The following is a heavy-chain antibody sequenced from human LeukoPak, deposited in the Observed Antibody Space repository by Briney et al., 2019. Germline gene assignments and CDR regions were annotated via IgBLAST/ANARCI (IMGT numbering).Heavy chain of an antibody. CDR2: INTNTGNP. D-gene: IGHD6-19*01. J-gene: IGHJ4*02. CDR3: ATDLKKGDSGCFDY. V-gene: IGHV7-4-1*02. Sequence: ASVKVSCKASGYTFTSSALNWVRQAPGQGLEWMGWINTNTGNPTYAQGFTGRFVFSLDTSVSTAYLHISSLKAEDTAVYHCATDLKKGDSGCFDYWGQGTLVTVSS. CDR1: GYTFTSSA.